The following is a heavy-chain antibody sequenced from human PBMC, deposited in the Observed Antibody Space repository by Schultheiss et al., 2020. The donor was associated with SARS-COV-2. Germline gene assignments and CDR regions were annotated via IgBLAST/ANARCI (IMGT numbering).Heavy chain of an antibody. CDR1: GGSISSYY. CDR3: ARVRLARMATRPSLLSGWFDP. CDR2: IYYSGST. V-gene: IGHV4-59*01. J-gene: IGHJ5*02. D-gene: IGHD5-24*01. Sequence: SETLSLTCTVSGGSISSYYWSWIRQPPGKGLEWIGYIYYSGSTNYNPSLKSRVTISVDTSKNQFSLKLSSVTAADTAVYYCARVRLARMATRPSLLSGWFDPWGQGTLVTVAS.